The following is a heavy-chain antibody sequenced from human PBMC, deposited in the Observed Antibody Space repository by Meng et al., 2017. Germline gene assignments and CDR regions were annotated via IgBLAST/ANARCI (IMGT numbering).Heavy chain of an antibody. CDR2: ISSSSSYI. D-gene: IGHD6-6*01. Sequence: GESLKISCAASGFTFSSYSMNWVRQAPGKGLEWVSSISSSSSYIYYADSVKGRFTISRDNAKNSLYLQMNSLRAEDTAVYYCARDLGSSSSYFDYWGQAIL. CDR1: GFTFSSYS. J-gene: IGHJ4*02. V-gene: IGHV3-21*01. CDR3: ARDLGSSSSYFDY.